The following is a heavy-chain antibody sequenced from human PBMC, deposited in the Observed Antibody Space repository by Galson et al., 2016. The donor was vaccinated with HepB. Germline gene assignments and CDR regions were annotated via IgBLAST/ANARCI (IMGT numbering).Heavy chain of an antibody. CDR2: IWYDGTKT. J-gene: IGHJ4*02. Sequence: SLRLSCAASGFIFSEYGMHWVRQAPGKGLEWVATIWYDGTKTFYGDSVKGRFTNSRDKSKNTLFLQMSSLRVDDTAVYYCAKDHWRDSSGFYEIENWGQGTLVIVSS. CDR1: GFIFSEYG. CDR3: AKDHWRDSSGFYEIEN. V-gene: IGHV3-33*03. D-gene: IGHD6-19*01.